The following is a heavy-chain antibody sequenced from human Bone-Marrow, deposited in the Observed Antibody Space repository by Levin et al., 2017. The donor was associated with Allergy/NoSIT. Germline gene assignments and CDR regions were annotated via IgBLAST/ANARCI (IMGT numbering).Heavy chain of an antibody. D-gene: IGHD2-2*02. Sequence: SQTLSLTCTVSGGSIKGYYWHWIRQPAGKGLEWIGRTRTSGFTNYSPSLRSRVTMSLDTSRNEISLRVNSVTAADTAVYYCARWDYTRTFVDHWGQGTLVTVSS. J-gene: IGHJ4*02. CDR1: GGSIKGYY. V-gene: IGHV4-4*07. CDR3: ARWDYTRTFVDH. CDR2: TRTSGFT.